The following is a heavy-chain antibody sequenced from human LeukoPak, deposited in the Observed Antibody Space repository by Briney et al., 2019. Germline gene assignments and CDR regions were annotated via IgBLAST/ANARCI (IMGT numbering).Heavy chain of an antibody. V-gene: IGHV3-23*01. CDR3: AKEVLNGNHESSIAARKRVY. CDR2: ISGSGGST. Sequence: PGRSLRLSCAASGFTFSSYAMSWVRQAPGKGLEWVSAISGSGGSTYYADSVKGRFTISRDNSKNTLYLQMNSLRAEDTAVYYCAKEVLNGNHESSIAARKRVYWGQGTLVTVSS. J-gene: IGHJ4*02. CDR1: GFTFSSYA. D-gene: IGHD6-6*01.